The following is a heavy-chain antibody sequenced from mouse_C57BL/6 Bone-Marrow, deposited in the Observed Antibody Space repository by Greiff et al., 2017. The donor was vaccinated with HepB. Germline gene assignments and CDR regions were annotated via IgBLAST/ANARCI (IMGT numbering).Heavy chain of an antibody. D-gene: IGHD1-1*01. V-gene: IGHV1-15*01. CDR3: TRYEYYYGSTWFAY. CDR2: IDPETGGT. Sequence: QVQLQQSGAELVRPGASVTLSCKASGYTFTDYEMHWVKQTPVHGLEWIGAIDPETGGTAYNQKFKGKAMLTADKSSSTAYMELRSLTSEDSAVYYCTRYEYYYGSTWFAYWGQGTLVTVSA. J-gene: IGHJ3*01. CDR1: GYTFTDYE.